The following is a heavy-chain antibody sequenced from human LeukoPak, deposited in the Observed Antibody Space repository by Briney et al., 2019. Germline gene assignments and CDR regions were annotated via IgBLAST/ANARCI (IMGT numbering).Heavy chain of an antibody. CDR3: ARGGYVRPFDP. CDR1: GYTFTSYA. CDR2: INAGNGNT. D-gene: IGHD3-10*02. Sequence: ASVKASCKASGYTFTSYAMRWVRQAPGQRLEWMGWINAGNGNTKYSQKFQGRVTITRDTSASTAYMELSSLRSEDTAVYYCARGGYVRPFDPWGQGTLVTVSS. J-gene: IGHJ5*02. V-gene: IGHV1-3*01.